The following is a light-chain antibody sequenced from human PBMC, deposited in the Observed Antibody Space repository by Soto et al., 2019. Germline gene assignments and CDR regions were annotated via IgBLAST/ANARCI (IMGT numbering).Light chain of an antibody. J-gene: IGKJ1*01. CDR1: QTVSSN. CDR2: GAS. Sequence: PGESATLSCRASQTVSSNLAWYQQKPGQAPRLLIYGASNRATGIPDRFSGSGSGTDFTLTISRLEPEDFAVYYCQQYGSSGTFGQGTKVDI. V-gene: IGKV3-20*01. CDR3: QQYGSSGT.